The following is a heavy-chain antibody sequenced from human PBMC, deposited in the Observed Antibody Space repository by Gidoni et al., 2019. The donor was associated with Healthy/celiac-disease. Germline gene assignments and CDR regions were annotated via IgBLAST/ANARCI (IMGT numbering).Heavy chain of an antibody. V-gene: IGHV4-59*08. Sequence: QVQLQESGPGLVKPSETLSLTCTVSGGSLRSYYWSWIRQPPGKGLEWIGYIYYSGSTPYNPSLKSRVTISVDTSKNQFSLKLSSVTAADTAVYYCARHAAGQLVHYYYYGMDVWGQGTTVTVSS. D-gene: IGHD6-6*01. J-gene: IGHJ6*02. CDR2: IYYSGST. CDR3: ARHAAGQLVHYYYYGMDV. CDR1: GGSLRSYY.